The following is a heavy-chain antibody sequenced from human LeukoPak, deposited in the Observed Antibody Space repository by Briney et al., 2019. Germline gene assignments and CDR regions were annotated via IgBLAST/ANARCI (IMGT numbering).Heavy chain of an antibody. V-gene: IGHV3-30*02. CDR1: RFTFSSYG. CDR2: IWYDGSDK. CDR3: AKERSATGIERYFDY. Sequence: GGSLRLSCAASRFTFSSYGMHWVRQAPGKGLEWVTFIWYDGSDKYYADSVKGRFTISRDSSKNTLYLQMNSLRPEDTAVYYCAKERSATGIERYFDYWGQGTLVTVSS. J-gene: IGHJ4*02. D-gene: IGHD1-1*01.